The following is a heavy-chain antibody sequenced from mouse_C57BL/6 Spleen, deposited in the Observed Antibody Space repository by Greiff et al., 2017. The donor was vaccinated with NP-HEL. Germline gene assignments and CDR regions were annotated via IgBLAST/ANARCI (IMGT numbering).Heavy chain of an antibody. CDR2: IDPSDSYT. CDR1: GYTFTSYW. V-gene: IGHV1-69*01. CDR3: ARRYYGSSLYYYAMDY. D-gene: IGHD1-1*01. J-gene: IGHJ4*01. Sequence: QVHVKQSGAELVMPGASVKLSCKASGYTFTSYWMHWVKQRPGQGLEWIGEIDPSDSYTNYNQKFKGKSTLTVDKSSSTAYMQLSSLTSADSAVYYCARRYYGSSLYYYAMDYWGQGTSVTVSS.